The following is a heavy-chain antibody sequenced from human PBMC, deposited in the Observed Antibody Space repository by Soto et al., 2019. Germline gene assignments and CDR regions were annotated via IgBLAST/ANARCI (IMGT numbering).Heavy chain of an antibody. CDR3: ARGGLQRERGSSRPLDC. V-gene: IGHV3-72*01. Sequence: EVQLVESGGGLVQPGGSMRLSCAASGFTFSDHYMDWVRQAPGKGLEWVARIRNKANSYTTEYAASVRGSFIISRDDSTNSLYLQTNSLKTEDTAVYCCARGGLQRERGSSRPLDCWGQVTLLTVSS. J-gene: IGHJ4*02. CDR1: GFTFSDHY. D-gene: IGHD1-26*01. CDR2: IRNKANSYTT.